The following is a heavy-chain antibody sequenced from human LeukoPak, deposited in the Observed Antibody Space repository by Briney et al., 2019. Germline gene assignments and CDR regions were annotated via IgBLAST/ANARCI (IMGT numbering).Heavy chain of an antibody. V-gene: IGHV4-39*01. CDR2: IYYSGIT. Sequence: KSSETLSLTCTVSGGSISSSGYYWGWIRQSPGEGLEWIGNIYYSGITYYNPSLKSRVTISVDTSKKQFSLKLSSVTAADTAVYYCARHQLVGWSGWYNGWFDPWGQGTLVTVSS. D-gene: IGHD6-19*01. CDR3: ARHQLVGWSGWYNGWFDP. J-gene: IGHJ5*02. CDR1: GGSISSSGYY.